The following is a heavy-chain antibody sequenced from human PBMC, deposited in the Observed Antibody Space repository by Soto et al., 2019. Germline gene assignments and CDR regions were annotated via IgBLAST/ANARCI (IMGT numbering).Heavy chain of an antibody. J-gene: IGHJ4*02. CDR3: ARGGCCSGGSCYLGPLGY. CDR1: GGSISSGGYY. Sequence: QVQLQESGPGLVKPSQTLSLTCTVSGGSISSGGYYWSWIRQHPGKGLEWIGYIYYSGSTYYNPSVTGWVTLSVDTSKNPFSLKLSSVTAADAAVYYWARGGCCSGGSCYLGPLGYWGQGTLVTVSS. CDR2: IYYSGST. V-gene: IGHV4-31*03. D-gene: IGHD2-15*01.